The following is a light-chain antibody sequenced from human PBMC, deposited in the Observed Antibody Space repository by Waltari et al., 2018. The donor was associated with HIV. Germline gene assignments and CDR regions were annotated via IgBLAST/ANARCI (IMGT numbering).Light chain of an antibody. CDR2: DVS. CDR3: ISYTSSTTYV. J-gene: IGLJ1*01. CDR1: SNDVGSSNY. V-gene: IGLV2-14*03. Sequence: QSALTQPASVSGSPGQSITISCTGTSNDVGSSNYVSWHQQHPGEAPKLIIHDVSDRPSGISNRFSGSKSGNTASLTISGLQTEDEADYYCISYTSSTTYVFGTGTRVTVL.